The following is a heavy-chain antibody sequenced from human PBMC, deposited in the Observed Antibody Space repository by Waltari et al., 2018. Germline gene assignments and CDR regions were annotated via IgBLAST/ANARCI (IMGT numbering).Heavy chain of an antibody. Sequence: EVQLVTSGGGLVQPGRSLRLACVGSGFRFDDYARYWVRQRPGKGRDGRSGIGWNIGCMGNADSVRGRFSTYRDNARKSLYLQMGRLRPEDTALYYCVKGGWGFGAFYEQHWGQGIQVTVSS. CDR2: IGWNIGCM. J-gene: IGHJ4*02. V-gene: IGHV3-9*01. D-gene: IGHD3-10*01. CDR3: VKGGWGFGAFYEQH. CDR1: GFRFDDYA.